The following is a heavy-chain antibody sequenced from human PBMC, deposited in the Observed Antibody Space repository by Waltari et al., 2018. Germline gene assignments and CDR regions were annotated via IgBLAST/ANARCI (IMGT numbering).Heavy chain of an antibody. CDR1: GDSIGTHF. Sequence: QLRLQESGPGLVKPSETLSLTCAVSGDSIGTHFWSWFRQPPGKGLEWIGCLYNSGSTNCNPSLKSRVTMSRETSRNRFSLRLCSVTAADTSVYYCGRDGAYYYGLGTYNARGDFVVWGQGTPVTVSS. CDR2: LYNSGST. J-gene: IGHJ4*02. V-gene: IGHV4-59*11. CDR3: GRDGAYYYGLGTYNARGDFVV. D-gene: IGHD3-10*01.